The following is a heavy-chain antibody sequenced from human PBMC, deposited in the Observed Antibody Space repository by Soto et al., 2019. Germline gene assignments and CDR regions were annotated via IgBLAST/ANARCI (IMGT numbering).Heavy chain of an antibody. J-gene: IGHJ3*02. Sequence: ASVKVSCKVSGYTLTELSMHWVRQAPGKGLEWMGGFDPEDGETIYAQKFQGRVTMTEDTSTDTAYMELSSLRSEDTAVYYCATDRLDYDYIGGSYRYKVGDLDIWGQGTMVTVS. CDR2: FDPEDGET. CDR1: GYTLTELS. CDR3: ATDRLDYDYIGGSYRYKVGDLDI. D-gene: IGHD3-16*02. V-gene: IGHV1-24*01.